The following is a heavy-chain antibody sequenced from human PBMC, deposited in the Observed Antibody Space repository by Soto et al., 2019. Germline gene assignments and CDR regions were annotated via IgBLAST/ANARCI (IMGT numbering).Heavy chain of an antibody. CDR1: VGPISSYY. CDR2: IYASGST. D-gene: IGHD1-20*01. CDR3: GRDRAVTGSDNWFDP. V-gene: IGHV4-4*07. Sequence: PSDTLSLTSTDSVGPISSYYWIWIRQPAGKGLQCIWRIYASGSTNYNPSLNSRVTMSVDTSKNHFSLTLSSLTAADTPVHYGGRDRAVTGSDNWFDPWGQGTLVTVSA. J-gene: IGHJ5*02.